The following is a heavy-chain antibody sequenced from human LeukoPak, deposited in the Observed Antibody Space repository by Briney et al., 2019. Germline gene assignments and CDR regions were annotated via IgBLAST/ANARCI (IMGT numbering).Heavy chain of an antibody. CDR3: ARGRPYYDILTGYSPHDWFDP. D-gene: IGHD3-9*01. CDR1: GGSCSGYY. J-gene: IGHJ5*02. CDR2: INHSEST. V-gene: IGHV4-34*01. Sequence: PAETLSLTCAVYGGSCSGYYWSWIRQPPGKGLEWIGEINHSESTNYNPSLTSRVTISVDTSKNQFSLKLSTVTAADTAVYYCARGRPYYDILTGYSPHDWFDPWGQGTLVAVSS.